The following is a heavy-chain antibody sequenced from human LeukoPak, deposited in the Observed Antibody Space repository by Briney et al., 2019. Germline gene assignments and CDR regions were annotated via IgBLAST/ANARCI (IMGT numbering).Heavy chain of an antibody. CDR2: ISSSGSTI. D-gene: IGHD5-24*01. CDR3: ARSVEMATILLDY. CDR1: GFTFSDYY. Sequence: PGGSLRLSCAAPGFTFSDYYMSCIRQAPGKGLEWVSYISSSGSTIYYADSVKGRFTISRDNAKNSLYLQMNSLRAEDTAVYYCARSVEMATILLDYWGQGTLVTVSS. V-gene: IGHV3-11*01. J-gene: IGHJ4*02.